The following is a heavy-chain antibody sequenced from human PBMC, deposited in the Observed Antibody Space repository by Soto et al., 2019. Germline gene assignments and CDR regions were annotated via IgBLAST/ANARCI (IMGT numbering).Heavy chain of an antibody. Sequence: GASVKVSCKASGYTFTGYYMHWVRQAPGQGLEWMGWINPNSGDTNYAQKFQGRVTMTRDTSITTASVELSRLRSDDTAMYYCARVMSTFGGIVDKYYFDYWGQGTQVTVSS. V-gene: IGHV1-2*02. CDR1: GYTFTGYY. J-gene: IGHJ4*02. CDR3: ARVMSTFGGIVDKYYFDY. D-gene: IGHD3-16*02. CDR2: INPNSGDT.